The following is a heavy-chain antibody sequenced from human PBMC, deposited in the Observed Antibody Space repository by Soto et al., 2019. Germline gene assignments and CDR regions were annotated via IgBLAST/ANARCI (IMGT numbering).Heavy chain of an antibody. Sequence: SETLSLTCTVSGGSISSGDYYWSWIRQPPGKGLEWIGYIYYSGSTYYNPSLKSRVTISLDTSKNQFSLKLSSVTAADTAVYYYARVGYSRAVRPFDYWGQGTLVTVSS. V-gene: IGHV4-30-4*01. CDR1: GGSISSGDYY. CDR3: ARVGYSRAVRPFDY. CDR2: IYYSGST. D-gene: IGHD6-13*01. J-gene: IGHJ4*02.